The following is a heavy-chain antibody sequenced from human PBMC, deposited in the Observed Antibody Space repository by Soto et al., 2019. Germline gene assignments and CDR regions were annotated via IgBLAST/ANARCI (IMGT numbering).Heavy chain of an antibody. D-gene: IGHD3-16*02. CDR1: GFTFSNAW. CDR3: TTALYDYVWGSYRYDAFDI. V-gene: IGHV3-15*01. J-gene: IGHJ3*02. CDR2: IKSKTDGGTT. Sequence: EVQLVESGGGLVKPGGSLRLSCAASGFTFSNAWMSWVRQAPGKGLEWVGRIKSKTDGGTTDYAAPVKGRFTISRDDSKNTLYLQMNSLKPEDTAVYYCTTALYDYVWGSYRYDAFDIWGQGTMVTVSS.